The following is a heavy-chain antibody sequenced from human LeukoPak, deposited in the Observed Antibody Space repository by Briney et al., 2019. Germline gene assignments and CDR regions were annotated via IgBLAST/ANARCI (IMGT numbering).Heavy chain of an antibody. Sequence: GGSLRLSCAASGFTFSSYDMHWVRHATGKGLEWVSAIGTAGDTYYPGSVKGRFTFSRENAKNSLYLQMNSLRAGDTAVYYCARGLNYYGSGSPYYYYYGMDVWGQGTTVTVSS. D-gene: IGHD3-10*01. CDR3: ARGLNYYGSGSPYYYYYGMDV. V-gene: IGHV3-13*01. J-gene: IGHJ6*02. CDR1: GFTFSSYD. CDR2: IGTAGDT.